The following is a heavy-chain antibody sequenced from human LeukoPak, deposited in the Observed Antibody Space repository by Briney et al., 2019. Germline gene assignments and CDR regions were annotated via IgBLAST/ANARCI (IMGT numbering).Heavy chain of an antibody. CDR3: ARGVTSVQSFWHFDL. Sequence: KPSETLSLTCSVSGDSIRGYYWNWIRQPAGKGLEWIGRIYTSGSTDYKPSLKSRVTMSVDASKKWFSLKMTSVTAADTAVYYCARGVTSVQSFWHFDLWGRGTLVTVSS. CDR1: GDSIRGYY. V-gene: IGHV4-4*07. J-gene: IGHJ2*01. D-gene: IGHD4-11*01. CDR2: IYTSGST.